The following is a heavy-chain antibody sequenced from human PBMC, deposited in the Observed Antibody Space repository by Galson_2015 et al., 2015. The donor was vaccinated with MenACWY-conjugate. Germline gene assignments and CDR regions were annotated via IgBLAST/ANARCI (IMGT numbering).Heavy chain of an antibody. CDR1: GFNFSNYG. CDR2: IWNDGRNK. D-gene: IGHD2-2*01. J-gene: IGHJ6*03. CDR3: AIQTGHCTGTTCHYYYYYMDV. Sequence: SLRLSCAASGFNFSNYGIDWVRQAPGKGLEWVAVIWNDGRNKYYADSVKGRFTISRDNSKNTLHLQMNSLSAGDTGVYYCAIQTGHCTGTTCHYYYYYMDVWGKGTPVTVSS. V-gene: IGHV3-33*01.